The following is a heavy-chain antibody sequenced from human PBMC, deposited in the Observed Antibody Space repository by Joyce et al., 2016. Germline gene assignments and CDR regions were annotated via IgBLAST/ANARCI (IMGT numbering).Heavy chain of an antibody. J-gene: IGHJ3*02. CDR1: GFNFGAYP. Sequence: QLQLVESGGGVVQPGRSLRLSCAASGFNFGAYPMHWVRQAPGKGLEGVAVIAYHGGDKNYADSVKGRFTISRDNSRSTLYLQMNTLGRGDTAVYYCAREPFMAFDIWGQGTVVTVFS. V-gene: IGHV3-30*17. CDR3: AREPFMAFDI. CDR2: IAYHGGDK.